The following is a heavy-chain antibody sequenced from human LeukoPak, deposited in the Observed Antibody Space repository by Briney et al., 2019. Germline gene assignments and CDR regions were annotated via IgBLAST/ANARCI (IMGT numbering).Heavy chain of an antibody. D-gene: IGHD3-3*01. CDR3: GRDGGYDFWSGYYQGY. CDR1: GFTFYSYA. CDR2: ISSDGSNY. V-gene: IGHV3-30-3*01. Sequence: HPGGSLRLSCAASGFTFYSYAMHWVRQAPGKGLEWVAVISSDGSNYYHADSVKGRFTISRDNSKNTLFLQMNSLRVEDTAVFYCGRDGGYDFWSGYYQGYWGQGTLVTVSS. J-gene: IGHJ4*02.